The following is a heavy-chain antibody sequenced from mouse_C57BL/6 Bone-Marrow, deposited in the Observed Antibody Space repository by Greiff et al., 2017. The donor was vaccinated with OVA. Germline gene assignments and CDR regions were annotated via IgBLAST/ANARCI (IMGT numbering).Heavy chain of an antibody. D-gene: IGHD1-1*02. CDR3: ARLWYYFDY. V-gene: IGHV7-3*01. J-gene: IGHJ2*01. Sequence: EVNVVESGGGLVQPGGSLSLSCAASGFTFTDYYMSWVRQPPGKALEWLGFIRNKANGYTTEYSASVKGRFTISRDNSQSILYLQMNALRAEDSATYYCARLWYYFDYWGQGTTLTVSS. CDR2: IRNKANGYTT. CDR1: GFTFTDYY.